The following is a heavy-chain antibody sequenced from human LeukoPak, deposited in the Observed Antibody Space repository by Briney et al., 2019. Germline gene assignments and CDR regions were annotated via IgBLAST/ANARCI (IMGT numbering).Heavy chain of an antibody. J-gene: IGHJ4*02. CDR2: ISSSSSYT. D-gene: IGHD6-13*01. V-gene: IGHV3-11*03. CDR1: GIPFSDYY. CDR3: AAGTAADF. Sequence: GGSLRLSCVVSGIPFSDYYMNWIRQAPGKGLEWISYISSSSSYTDYADSVKGRFTISRDNAKSALYLHLNSLGLEDTAVYYCAAGTAADFWGQGTLVTVSS.